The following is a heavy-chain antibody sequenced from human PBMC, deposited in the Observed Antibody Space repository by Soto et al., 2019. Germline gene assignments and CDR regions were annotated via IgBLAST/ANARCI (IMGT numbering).Heavy chain of an antibody. Sequence: EVQLLESGGDLVQPGGSLRLACAASGFTFRGDAMSWVRQAPGKGLEWVSSVSGSGEMTHYADSVKGRFTISRDNSKNTLYLQMNSLRVEDTATYYCAGDLENPYFYYGLNVWGQGTTVTVSS. CDR3: AGDLENPYFYYGLNV. CDR1: GFTFRGDA. CDR2: VSGSGEMT. V-gene: IGHV3-23*01. J-gene: IGHJ6*02.